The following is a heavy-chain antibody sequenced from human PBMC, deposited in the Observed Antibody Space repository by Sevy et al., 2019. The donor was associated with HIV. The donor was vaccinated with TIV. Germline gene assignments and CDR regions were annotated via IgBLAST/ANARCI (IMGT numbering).Heavy chain of an antibody. J-gene: IGHJ6*02. V-gene: IGHV3-30*02. Sequence: GGSLRLSCATSGFTFSRNGMHWVRQAPGKGLEWVAYLPSDGSNKYYSDSVKGRFIISRDNSKNTLYLQMNSLGAADTAVYYCARDKGFWSGYYRVFYYYGMDVWGQGTTVTVSS. CDR2: LPSDGSNK. D-gene: IGHD3-3*01. CDR3: ARDKGFWSGYYRVFYYYGMDV. CDR1: GFTFSRNG.